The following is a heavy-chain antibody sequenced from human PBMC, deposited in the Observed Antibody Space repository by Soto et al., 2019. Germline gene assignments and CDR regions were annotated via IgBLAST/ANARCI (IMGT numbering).Heavy chain of an antibody. V-gene: IGHV4-39*01. J-gene: IGHJ3*02. CDR1: GDPISNSGYY. CDR3: VRGSSQQQLVRKDDAFDI. D-gene: IGHD6-13*01. Sequence: PSETLSLTCKVSGDPISNSGYYWAWIRQSPGKGLEWIGNIFYSGTTYYNPSLKSRVTISVDMSKNQFSLRLSSVTAADTAVYYCVRGSSQQQLVRKDDAFDIWGQGTMVTVSS. CDR2: IFYSGTT.